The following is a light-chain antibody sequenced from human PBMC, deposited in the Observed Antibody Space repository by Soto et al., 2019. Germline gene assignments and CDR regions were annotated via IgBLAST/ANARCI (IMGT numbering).Light chain of an antibody. CDR3: QQYET. CDR2: KAS. Sequence: DIQMTQSPSTLSASVGDRVTITCRASQSISSWLAWYQQKPGKAPKLLFFKASSLESGVPSRFSGSGSGTVFTLTISSLQPDDFATYYCQQYETFGGGTKV. CDR1: QSISSW. J-gene: IGKJ4*01. V-gene: IGKV1-5*03.